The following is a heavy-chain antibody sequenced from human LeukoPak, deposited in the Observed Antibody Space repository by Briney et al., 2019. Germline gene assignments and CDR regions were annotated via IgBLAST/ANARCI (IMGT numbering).Heavy chain of an antibody. CDR2: ISDNGDNK. J-gene: IGHJ4*02. V-gene: IGHV3-30*04. CDR1: GFSFHKYA. Sequence: GGSLRLSCAASGFSFHKYAMHWVRQAPGEGLEWVAVISDNGDNKFYTDSVKGRFTISRDNSRNTLYLQMNSLRADDTAVYYCAKRDSSGYSKSFFDYWGQGTLVTVSS. CDR3: AKRDSSGYSKSFFDY. D-gene: IGHD3-22*01.